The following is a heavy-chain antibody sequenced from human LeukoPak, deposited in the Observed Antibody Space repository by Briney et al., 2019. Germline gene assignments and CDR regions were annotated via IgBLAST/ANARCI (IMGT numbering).Heavy chain of an antibody. CDR3: ARGLLWFGESPGAFDI. J-gene: IGHJ3*02. Sequence: GGSLRLSCAASGFTFSSYGMHWVRQATGKGLEWVSAIGTAGDTYYPGSVKGRFTISRENAKNSLYLQMNSLRAGDTAVYYCARGLLWFGESPGAFDIWGQGTMVTVSS. CDR2: IGTAGDT. V-gene: IGHV3-13*01. D-gene: IGHD3-10*01. CDR1: GFTFSSYG.